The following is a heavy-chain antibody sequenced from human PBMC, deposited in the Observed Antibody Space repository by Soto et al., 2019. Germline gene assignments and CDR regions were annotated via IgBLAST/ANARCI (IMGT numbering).Heavy chain of an antibody. Sequence: QVQVVQSGAEVKKPESSVKVSCKPSGGTFNTYTVNWVRLAPGHGLEWMGRVIPILDMANYAQKFQDRVTLTADRSTFTAYMELNSLTSDDTAVYYCAITYCRDNSCPRDFDFWGPGTRVTVSS. J-gene: IGHJ4*02. CDR3: AITYCRDNSCPRDFDF. D-gene: IGHD2-21*01. CDR1: GGTFNTYT. CDR2: VIPILDMA. V-gene: IGHV1-69*02.